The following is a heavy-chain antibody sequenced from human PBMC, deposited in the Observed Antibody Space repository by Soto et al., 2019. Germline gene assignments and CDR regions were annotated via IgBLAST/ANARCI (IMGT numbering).Heavy chain of an antibody. CDR3: ARDISSSDY. CDR2: IKQDGREK. V-gene: IGHV3-7*01. D-gene: IGHD6-6*01. Sequence: GGPLRLSCASSGFTFSSYWMSWVRQAPGKGLEWVANIKQDGREKYYVDSVTGRFTISRDNAKNSLYLQMNSLRAEDTAVYYCARDISSSDYWGQGTLVTVSS. CDR1: GFTFSSYW. J-gene: IGHJ4*02.